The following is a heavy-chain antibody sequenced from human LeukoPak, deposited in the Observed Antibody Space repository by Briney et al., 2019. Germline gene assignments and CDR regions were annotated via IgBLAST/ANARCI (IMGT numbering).Heavy chain of an antibody. V-gene: IGHV3-7*01. CDR2: IKQDGDEK. J-gene: IGHJ4*02. CDR1: GFTFKNSW. CDR3: AKNKGWELPAELDS. D-gene: IGHD2-15*01. Sequence: GGSLTLSCAASGFTFKNSWMSWVRQAPGDGLEWVANIKQDGDEKYYVDSVRGRFTISRDDAQTSVYLQLSSLRPEDTAVYYCAKNKGWELPAELDSWGQGALVIVSS.